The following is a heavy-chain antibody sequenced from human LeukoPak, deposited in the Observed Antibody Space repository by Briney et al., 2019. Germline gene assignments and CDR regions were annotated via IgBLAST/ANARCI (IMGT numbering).Heavy chain of an antibody. CDR3: AKLEIYGFWSGYSPYFDY. CDR2: ISGSGGST. Sequence: QPGGSLRLSCVASGFTFSRFATHWVRQAPGKGLEWVSGISGSGGSTYYAASVKGRSTISRDNSKNTLYLQVHSLGAEDTAVYYCAKLEIYGFWSGYSPYFDYWGQGTLVTVSS. CDR1: GFTFSRFA. D-gene: IGHD3-3*01. J-gene: IGHJ4*02. V-gene: IGHV3-23*01.